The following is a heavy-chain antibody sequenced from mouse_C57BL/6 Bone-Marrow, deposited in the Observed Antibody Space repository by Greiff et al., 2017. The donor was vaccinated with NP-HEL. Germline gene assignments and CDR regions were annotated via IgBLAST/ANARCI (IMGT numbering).Heavy chain of an antibody. Sequence: QVQLQQSGAELVRPGASVKLSCKASGYTFTDYYINWVKQRPGQGLEWIARIYPGSGNSYYNEKFKGKATLTAEKSSSTAYMQLSSLTSEDSAVYFCASRGYGNLFDYWGQGATLTVSS. CDR3: ASRGYGNLFDY. CDR1: GYTFTDYY. CDR2: IYPGSGNS. D-gene: IGHD2-1*01. V-gene: IGHV1-76*01. J-gene: IGHJ2*01.